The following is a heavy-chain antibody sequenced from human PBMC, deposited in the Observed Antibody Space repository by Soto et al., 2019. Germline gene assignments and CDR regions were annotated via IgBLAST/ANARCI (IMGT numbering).Heavy chain of an antibody. J-gene: IGHJ4*02. Sequence: QVQLVESGGGLVKPGGSLRLSCAASGFTFSDYYMSWIRQAPGKGLEWVSYISSSGDTMYYADSVKGRFSISRDSAKTSLNLQMNSLRAEDAAVYYCAREYGYGWYYFDYWGQGTLVTVSS. CDR3: AREYGYGWYYFDY. CDR2: ISSSGDTM. V-gene: IGHV3-11*01. CDR1: GFTFSDYY. D-gene: IGHD6-19*01.